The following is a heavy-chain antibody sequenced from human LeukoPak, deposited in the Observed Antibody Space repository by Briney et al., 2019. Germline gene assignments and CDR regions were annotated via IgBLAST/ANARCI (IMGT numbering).Heavy chain of an antibody. CDR2: IKQDGSEE. J-gene: IGHJ4*02. CDR3: ARDLGPVDY. V-gene: IGHV3-7*03. Sequence: GGSLTLSCAASGFTFSTYWMSRVRQAPGKGLEWVANIKQDGSEEYYVDSVKGRFTISRDNAKNSLYLQMNSLRAEDTAVYYCARDLGPVDYGGQGTLVTVSS. CDR1: GFTFSTYW.